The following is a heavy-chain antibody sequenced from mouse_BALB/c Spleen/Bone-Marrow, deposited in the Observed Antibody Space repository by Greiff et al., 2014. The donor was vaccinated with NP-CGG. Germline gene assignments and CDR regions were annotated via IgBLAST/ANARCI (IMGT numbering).Heavy chain of an antibody. Sequence: VQLQQSGAELVKPGASVKLSCTASGFNIKDTFMHWVKQRPEQGLEWIGRIDPANGDTKYDPKFQGKATITADTSSNTAYLQLSSLTSEDTAVYYCTKPSFYYGSSYWYFDAWGAGTTVTVSS. D-gene: IGHD1-1*01. CDR1: GFNIKDTF. CDR2: IDPANGDT. V-gene: IGHV14-3*02. J-gene: IGHJ1*01. CDR3: TKPSFYYGSSYWYFDA.